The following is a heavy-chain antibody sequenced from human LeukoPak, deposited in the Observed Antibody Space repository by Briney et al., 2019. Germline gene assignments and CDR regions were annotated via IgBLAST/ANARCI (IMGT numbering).Heavy chain of an antibody. J-gene: IGHJ4*02. V-gene: IGHV3-64D*06. CDR1: GFTFSRNA. Sequence: GGSLRLSCSASGFTFSRNAMHWVRQASGKGLDYVSAISGNGGSTYYADSVRGRFTISRDNSKNTLYLQMSSLRAEDSAVYYCVKEGSLTQPDYWGQGTLVTVSS. CDR2: ISGNGGST. CDR3: VKEGSLTQPDY. D-gene: IGHD1-1*01.